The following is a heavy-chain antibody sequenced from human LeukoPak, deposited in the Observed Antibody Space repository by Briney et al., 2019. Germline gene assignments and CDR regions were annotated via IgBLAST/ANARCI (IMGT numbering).Heavy chain of an antibody. CDR3: AREYYYDSSGYYWFDP. Sequence: ASVKVSCKASGYTFTSYYMHWVRQAPGQGLEWMGIINPSGGSTSYAQKFQGRVTMTRDMSTSTVYMELSSLRSEDTAVYYCAREYYYDSSGYYWFDPWGQGTLVTVSS. CDR1: GYTFTSYY. V-gene: IGHV1-46*01. D-gene: IGHD3-22*01. J-gene: IGHJ5*02. CDR2: INPSGGST.